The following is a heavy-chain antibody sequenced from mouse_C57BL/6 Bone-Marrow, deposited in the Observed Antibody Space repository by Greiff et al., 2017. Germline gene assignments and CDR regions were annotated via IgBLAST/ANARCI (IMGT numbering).Heavy chain of an antibody. CDR3: ARYDGSSYFDY. V-gene: IGHV1-50*01. CDR2: IDPSDSYT. D-gene: IGHD1-1*01. Sequence: QVQLQQSGAELARPGASVKLSCKASGYTFTSYWMQWVKQRPGQGLEWIGEIDPSDSYTNYNQKLKGKATLTVDTSSSTAYMQLSSLTSEDSAVYYCARYDGSSYFDYWGQGTTLTVSS. J-gene: IGHJ2*01. CDR1: GYTFTSYW.